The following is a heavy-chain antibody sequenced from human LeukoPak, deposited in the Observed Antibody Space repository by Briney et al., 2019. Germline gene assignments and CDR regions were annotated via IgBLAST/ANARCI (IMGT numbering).Heavy chain of an antibody. Sequence: PGGSLRPSCAASGVTVSGDFMGWVRQAPGKGLEWVSLISSDAITYYADSVKGRFTISRDNSKNTLYLQMNSLRAEDTAFYYCARGRGGDWGQGALVTVSS. CDR3: ARGRGGD. V-gene: IGHV3-53*01. CDR2: ISSDAIT. J-gene: IGHJ4*02. D-gene: IGHD2-15*01. CDR1: GVTVSGDF.